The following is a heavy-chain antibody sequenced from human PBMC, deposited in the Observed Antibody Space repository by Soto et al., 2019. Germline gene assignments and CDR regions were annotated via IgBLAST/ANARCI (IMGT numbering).Heavy chain of an antibody. CDR2: IYTSGST. V-gene: IGHV4-4*07. CDR1: GGSISSYY. J-gene: IGHJ6*02. Sequence: SETLSLTCTVSGGSISSYYWSWIRQPAGKGLEWIGRIYTSGSTNYNPSLKSRVTMSVDTSKNQFSLKLSSVTAADTAVYYCARQRPTDGRWEFANYYGMDVWGQGTPVTVSS. D-gene: IGHD1-26*01. CDR3: ARQRPTDGRWEFANYYGMDV.